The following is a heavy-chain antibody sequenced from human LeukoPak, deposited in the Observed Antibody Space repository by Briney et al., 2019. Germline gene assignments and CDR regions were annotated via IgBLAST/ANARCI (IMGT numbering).Heavy chain of an antibody. D-gene: IGHD3-10*01. CDR1: GFTFSSYS. CDR2: ISSSSSYI. V-gene: IGHV3-21*01. CDR3: ARDSRFGELLLFDY. Sequence: GGSLRLSCAASGFTFSSYSMNWVRQAPGKGLEWVSSISSSSSYIYYADSVKGRFTISRDNAKNSLYLQVNSLRAEDTAVYYCARDSRFGELLLFDYWGQGTLVTVSS. J-gene: IGHJ4*02.